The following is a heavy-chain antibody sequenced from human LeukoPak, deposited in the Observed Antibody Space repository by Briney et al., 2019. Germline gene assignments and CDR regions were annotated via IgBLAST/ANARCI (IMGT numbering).Heavy chain of an antibody. D-gene: IGHD6-6*01. CDR1: GGSISSYY. J-gene: IGHJ3*02. CDR3: ARVYSSSPKSLDAFDI. CDR2: IYYSGST. Sequence: SETLSLTCTVSGGSISSYYWSWIRQPPGKGLEWIGYIYYSGSTNYNPSLKSRVTISVDTSKNQFSLKLSSVTAADTAVYYCARVYSSSPKSLDAFDIWGQGTMVTVSS. V-gene: IGHV4-59*01.